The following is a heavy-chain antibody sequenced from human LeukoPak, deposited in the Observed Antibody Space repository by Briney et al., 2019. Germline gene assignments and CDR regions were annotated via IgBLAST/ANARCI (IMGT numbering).Heavy chain of an antibody. Sequence: SGPTLVKPTETLTLTCTVSGFSLSNARMGVSWIRQPPGKALEWLARIDWDNDKYYSTSLKTRLTISKDTSKNQVVLTMTNMDPVDTATYYCARLHVDSSMVRFDYWGQGTLVTVSS. CDR3: ARLHVDSSMVRFDY. CDR2: IDWDNDK. D-gene: IGHD5-18*01. J-gene: IGHJ4*02. CDR1: GFSLSNARMG. V-gene: IGHV2-70*11.